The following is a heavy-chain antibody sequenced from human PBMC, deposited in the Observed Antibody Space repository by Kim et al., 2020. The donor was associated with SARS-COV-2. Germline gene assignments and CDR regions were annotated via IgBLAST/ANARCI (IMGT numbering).Heavy chain of an antibody. V-gene: IGHV3-7*03. CDR3: ARWYLRDVDY. CDR2: EK. D-gene: IGHD4-17*01. J-gene: IGHJ4*02. Sequence: EKYYVDSVKGRFTISRDNAKNSLYLQMNSLRAEDTAVYYCARWYLRDVDYWGQGTLVTVSS.